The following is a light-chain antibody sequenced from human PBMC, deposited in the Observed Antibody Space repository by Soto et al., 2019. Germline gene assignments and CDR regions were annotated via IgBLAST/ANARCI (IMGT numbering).Light chain of an antibody. V-gene: IGKV1-9*01. J-gene: IGKJ5*01. Sequence: DVQLTQSPSFMSLSAGDRVTITCRASQGISNSLAWYQQKPGKAPKLLIYSASTLQSGVPSRFSGGCSGTEFTLTISSLQPEDFATYYCQQLYRYPITFGQGTRLEIK. CDR2: SAS. CDR1: QGISNS. CDR3: QQLYRYPIT.